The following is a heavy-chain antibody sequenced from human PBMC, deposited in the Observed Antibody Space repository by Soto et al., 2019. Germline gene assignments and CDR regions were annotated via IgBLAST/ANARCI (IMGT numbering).Heavy chain of an antibody. Sequence: GGSLRLSCAASGFTFSSYGMHWVRQAPGKGLEWVAVISYDGSNKYYADSVKGRFTISRDNSKNTLYLQMNSLRAEDTAVYYCAKHYYDSSGYYVSGLPEEEPPAYFDYWGQGTLVTVSS. CDR3: AKHYYDSSGYYVSGLPEEEPPAYFDY. V-gene: IGHV3-30*18. D-gene: IGHD3-22*01. CDR1: GFTFSSYG. CDR2: ISYDGSNK. J-gene: IGHJ4*02.